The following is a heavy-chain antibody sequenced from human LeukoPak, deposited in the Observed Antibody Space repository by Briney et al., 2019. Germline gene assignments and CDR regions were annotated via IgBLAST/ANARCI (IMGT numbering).Heavy chain of an antibody. Sequence: GGSLRLSCSASGFIFRTSTMHWVRQAPGKGLEYVSYIGDSGATTDYPDSVKGRFIISRDNSKPTLYLQMSSLRLEDAAVYSCVKDLSGTYSFDFWGQGNLVTVSS. CDR1: GFIFRTST. D-gene: IGHD3-10*01. V-gene: IGHV3-64D*06. J-gene: IGHJ4*02. CDR2: IGDSGATT. CDR3: VKDLSGTYSFDF.